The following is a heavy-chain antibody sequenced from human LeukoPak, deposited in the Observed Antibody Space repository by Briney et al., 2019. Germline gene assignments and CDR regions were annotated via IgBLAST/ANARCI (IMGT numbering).Heavy chain of an antibody. CDR1: GFTFSTYA. CDR3: AKDLAAEGTGSFDC. CDR2: ISSDENNK. D-gene: IGHD6-13*01. J-gene: IGHJ4*02. Sequence: GGSLRLSCAASGFTFSTYAMHWVRQAPGKGLEWVAVISSDENNKYYADSVKGRFTISRDNSKDTLYLQMNSLRDEDTAVYYCAKDLAAEGTGSFDCWGQGTLVTVSS. V-gene: IGHV3-30-3*01.